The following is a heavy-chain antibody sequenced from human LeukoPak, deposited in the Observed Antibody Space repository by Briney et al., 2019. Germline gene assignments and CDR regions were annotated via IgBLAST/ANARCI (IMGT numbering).Heavy chain of an antibody. V-gene: IGHV3-48*04. CDR2: ISSSAGTT. CDR1: GFTFSDYG. J-gene: IGHJ4*02. CDR3: ARQQQQLWYD. Sequence: GKSLRLSCAASGFTFSDYGMHWVRQAPGKGLEWVSYISSSAGTTYYADSVKGRFTISRDNAKNSLYLQMNSLRAEDTAVYFCARQQQQLWYDWGQGTLVTVSS. D-gene: IGHD5-18*01.